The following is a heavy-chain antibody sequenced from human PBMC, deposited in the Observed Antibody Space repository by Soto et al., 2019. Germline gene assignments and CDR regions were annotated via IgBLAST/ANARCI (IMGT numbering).Heavy chain of an antibody. J-gene: IGHJ4*02. D-gene: IGHD3-16*01. CDR3: AKDRRAGGNSAFYFDF. Sequence: GGSLRLSCAASGFKFSNYAMSWVRQAPGEGLEWVSLISATGGGTYYADSVKGRFTISRDNSHNTLYLQVHSLTAEDTAVYYCAKDRRAGGNSAFYFDFWGQGAQVTVSS. CDR2: ISATGGGT. CDR1: GFKFSNYA. V-gene: IGHV3-23*01.